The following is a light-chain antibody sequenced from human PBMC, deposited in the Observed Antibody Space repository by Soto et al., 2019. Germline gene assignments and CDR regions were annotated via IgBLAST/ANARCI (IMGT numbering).Light chain of an antibody. CDR2: EVS. CDR1: SSDVGSYNL. J-gene: IGLJ1*01. Sequence: QSALTQPASVSGSPGQSITISCTGTSSDVGSYNLVSWYQQHPGKAPKLMIYEVSNRPSGVSNRFSGSKSGNTASLTISGLQAEDEADYYCSSYTSSSTNVFGTGTKVTVL. CDR3: SSYTSSSTNV. V-gene: IGLV2-14*02.